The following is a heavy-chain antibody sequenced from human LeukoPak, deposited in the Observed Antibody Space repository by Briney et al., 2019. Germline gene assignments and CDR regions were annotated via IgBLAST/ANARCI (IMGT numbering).Heavy chain of an antibody. Sequence: SETLSLTCTVSGGSISSYYWSWIRQPAGKGLEWIGRIYTSGSTNYNPSLKSRVTMSVDTSKNQFSLKLSSVTAADTAVYYCARDLYDSSSWYQNWFDPWGQGTLVTVSS. CDR3: ARDLYDSSSWYQNWFDP. D-gene: IGHD6-13*01. V-gene: IGHV4-4*07. J-gene: IGHJ5*02. CDR2: IYTSGST. CDR1: GGSISSYY.